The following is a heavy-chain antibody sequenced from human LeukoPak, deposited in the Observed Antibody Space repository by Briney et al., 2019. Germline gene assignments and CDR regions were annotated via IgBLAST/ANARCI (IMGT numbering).Heavy chain of an antibody. D-gene: IGHD5-18*01. J-gene: IGHJ4*02. Sequence: SVKVSCKPSGDTFSSYAISWVRQAPGQGREWMGGFIPIFGTANYAQKFRGRVTITTDESTSTAYMELSSLRSEDTAVYYCARDVGGGDSYGFDYWGQGTLVTVSS. CDR2: FIPIFGTA. CDR3: ARDVGGGDSYGFDY. CDR1: GDTFSSYA. V-gene: IGHV1-69*05.